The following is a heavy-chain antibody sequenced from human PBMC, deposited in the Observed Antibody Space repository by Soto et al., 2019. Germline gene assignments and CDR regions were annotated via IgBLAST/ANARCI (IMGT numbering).Heavy chain of an antibody. CDR2: IYYSGST. CDR1: GGSISSYH. Sequence: QVQLQESGPGLVKPSETLSLTCTVSGGSISSYHWSWIRQPPGKGLEWIGYIYYSGSTNYNPSLKSRVTISVDTSKNQFSLKLSSVTAADTAVYYCARRYSSAFDIWGQGTMVTVSS. D-gene: IGHD6-13*01. J-gene: IGHJ3*02. V-gene: IGHV4-59*08. CDR3: ARRYSSAFDI.